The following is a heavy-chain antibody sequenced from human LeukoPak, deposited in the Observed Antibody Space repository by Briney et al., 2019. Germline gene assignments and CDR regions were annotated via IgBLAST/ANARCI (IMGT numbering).Heavy chain of an antibody. D-gene: IGHD5-18*01. CDR2: ISYDGSNK. Sequence: GGSLRLSCAASGFTFSSYAMHWVRQAPGKGLEWVAVISYDGSNKYYADSVKGRFTISRDNSKNTLYLQMNSLRAEDTAVYYCARAYTARENYFYYYMDVWGKGTTVTVSS. J-gene: IGHJ6*03. CDR3: ARAYTARENYFYYYMDV. V-gene: IGHV3-30*04. CDR1: GFTFSSYA.